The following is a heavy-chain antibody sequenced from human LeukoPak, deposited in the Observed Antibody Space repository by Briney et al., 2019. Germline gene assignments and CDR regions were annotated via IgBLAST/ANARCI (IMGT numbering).Heavy chain of an antibody. D-gene: IGHD3-10*01. CDR1: GYAFTGYH. Sequence: GASVKVSCKASGYAFTGYHMHWVRQAPGQGLEWMGWINPNSGGTNHAQKFQGRVTMTSDTSISTAYMEVNRLSPDDTAVYYCARAAWFEESTDPYYFDYWGQGTLVTVSS. J-gene: IGHJ4*02. CDR2: INPNSGGT. V-gene: IGHV1-2*02. CDR3: ARAAWFEESTDPYYFDY.